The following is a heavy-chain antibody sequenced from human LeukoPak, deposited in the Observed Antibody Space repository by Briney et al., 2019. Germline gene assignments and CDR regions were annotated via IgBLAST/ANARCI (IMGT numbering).Heavy chain of an antibody. J-gene: IGHJ4*02. V-gene: IGHV1-2*02. Sequence: GASVKASCKASGYSFTGYYMHWVRQAPGQGLEWMGWINPNSGGTNYAQKFQGRVTMTRDTSISTAYMELSRLRSDDTAVYYCARDFLSGSPTPSDYWGQGTLVTVSS. CDR3: ARDFLSGSPTPSDY. CDR2: INPNSGGT. D-gene: IGHD1-26*01. CDR1: GYSFTGYY.